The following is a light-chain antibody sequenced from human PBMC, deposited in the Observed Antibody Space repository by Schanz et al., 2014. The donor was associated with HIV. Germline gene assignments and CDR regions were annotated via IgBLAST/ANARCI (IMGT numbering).Light chain of an antibody. CDR2: ANS. V-gene: IGLV1-40*01. J-gene: IGLJ2*01. CDR3: QSFDSSLSAVV. Sequence: QSVLTQPPSVSGAPGQRVTISCTGSSSNIGAGYDVHWYQQVPGAAPKLLIYANSNQPSGVPDRFSGSKSGTSASLAITGLQAEDEADYYCQSFDSSLSAVVFGGGTKLTVL. CDR1: SSNIGAGYD.